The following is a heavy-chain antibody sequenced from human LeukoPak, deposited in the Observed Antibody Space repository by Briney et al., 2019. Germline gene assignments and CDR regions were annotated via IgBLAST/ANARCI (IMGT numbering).Heavy chain of an antibody. Sequence: PGGSLRLSCAASGFTVSSNYMGWVRQAPGKGLEWVSVIYSGGSTYYADSVKGRFTISRDNSKNTLYLQMNSLRAEDTAVYYCASGPHDYGDYVGAFDIWGQGTMVTVSS. D-gene: IGHD4-17*01. V-gene: IGHV3-53*01. J-gene: IGHJ3*02. CDR2: IYSGGST. CDR1: GFTVSSNY. CDR3: ASGPHDYGDYVGAFDI.